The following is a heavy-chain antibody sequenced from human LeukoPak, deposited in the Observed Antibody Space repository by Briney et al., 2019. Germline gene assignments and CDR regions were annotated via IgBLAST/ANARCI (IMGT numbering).Heavy chain of an antibody. V-gene: IGHV1-24*01. D-gene: IGHD1-26*01. CDR1: GYTFTGYY. CDR3: ATFGAIGASFDY. CDR2: FDPEDGET. Sequence: ASVKVSCKASGYTFTGYYMHWVRQAPGKGLEWMGGFDPEDGETIYAQKFQGRVTMTEDTSTDTAYMELSSLRSEDTAVYYCATFGAIGASFDYWGQGTLVTVSS. J-gene: IGHJ4*02.